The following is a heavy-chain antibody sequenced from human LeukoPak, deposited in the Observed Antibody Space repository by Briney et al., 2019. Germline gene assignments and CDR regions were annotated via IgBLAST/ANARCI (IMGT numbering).Heavy chain of an antibody. CDR2: TSGDGITT. J-gene: IGHJ4*02. CDR1: GFTFHNYA. D-gene: IGHD5/OR15-5a*01. CDR3: ERDHVYGGADY. Sequence: GGSLRLSCAASGFTFHNYAIHCGRQAPGKGLEGVSLTSGDGITTYFADSVKGRFTISRDNSKSSLFLQMHSLRTEDTALYYCERDHVYGGADYWGQGTLVTVSS. V-gene: IGHV3-43*02.